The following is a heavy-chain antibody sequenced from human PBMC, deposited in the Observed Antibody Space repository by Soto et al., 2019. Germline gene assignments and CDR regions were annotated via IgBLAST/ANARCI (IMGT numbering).Heavy chain of an antibody. CDR1: GRSIAKNRAA. V-gene: IGHV6-1*01. Sequence: HTGTVSGRSIAKNRAAWDWIRQSPSRGLEWLGRTYYRSKWYNDYAVSVKSRITINPDTSKNQFSLQLNSVTPEDTAVYYCAKDTTRVRRAAFHNWGQATMLTVSS. D-gene: IGHD3-10*01. J-gene: IGHJ3*02. CDR2: TYYRSKWYN. CDR3: AKDTTRVRRAAFHN.